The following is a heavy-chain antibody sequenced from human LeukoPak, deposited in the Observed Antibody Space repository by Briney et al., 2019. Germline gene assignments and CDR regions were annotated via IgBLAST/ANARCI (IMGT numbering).Heavy chain of an antibody. CDR1: GYTFTGYY. V-gene: IGHV3-30-3*01. J-gene: IGHJ6*02. CDR3: ARSKPSPIVVVPAATYYYGMDV. Sequence: SCKASGYTFTGYYMHWVRQAPGKGLEWVAVISYDGSNKYYADSVKGRFTISRDNSKNTLYLQMNSLRAEDTAVYYCARSKPSPIVVVPAATYYYGMDVWGQGTTVTVSS. D-gene: IGHD2-2*01. CDR2: ISYDGSNK.